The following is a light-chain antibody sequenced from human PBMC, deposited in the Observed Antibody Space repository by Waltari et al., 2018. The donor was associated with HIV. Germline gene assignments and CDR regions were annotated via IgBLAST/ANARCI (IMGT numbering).Light chain of an antibody. Sequence: QSVLTQPPSVSGAPGQRVSISCTGSGAGHEVQWYQQIAGKAPKLLICGNNKRPSGVPARFFGSKSGTSASRAITGLQPEDEAHYYCQSFDSSLTGFVFGSGTEVVVL. CDR3: QSFDSSLTGFV. J-gene: IGLJ1*01. CDR2: GNN. V-gene: IGLV1-40*01. CDR1: GAGHE.